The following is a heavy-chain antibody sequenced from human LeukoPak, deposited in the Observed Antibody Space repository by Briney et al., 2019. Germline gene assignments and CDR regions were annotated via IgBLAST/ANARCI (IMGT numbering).Heavy chain of an antibody. Sequence: PGGSLRLSCAASGFTFSNYGMHWVRQAPGKGLEWVSSISASGGSTYYADSVMGRFTVSRDNSKNTVYLQMNSLRAEDTALYYCAKDTSGWYIDCWGQGTLVTVSS. CDR1: GFTFSNYG. V-gene: IGHV3-23*01. D-gene: IGHD6-19*01. CDR2: ISASGGST. J-gene: IGHJ4*02. CDR3: AKDTSGWYIDC.